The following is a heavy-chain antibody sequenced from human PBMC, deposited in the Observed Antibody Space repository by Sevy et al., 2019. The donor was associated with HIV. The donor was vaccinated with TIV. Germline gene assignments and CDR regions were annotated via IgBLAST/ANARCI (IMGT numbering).Heavy chain of an antibody. Sequence: GGSLRLSCEASGFTFSSYAIHWVRQAPGKGLVWVSRINSDGSSTSYADSVKGRFTISRDNAKNTLYLQMNSLRAEDTAVYYCARDYGDFWSGYYYGMDVWGQGTTVTVSS. CDR1: GFTFSSYA. J-gene: IGHJ6*01. V-gene: IGHV3-74*01. CDR2: INSDGSST. D-gene: IGHD3-3*01. CDR3: ARDYGDFWSGYYYGMDV.